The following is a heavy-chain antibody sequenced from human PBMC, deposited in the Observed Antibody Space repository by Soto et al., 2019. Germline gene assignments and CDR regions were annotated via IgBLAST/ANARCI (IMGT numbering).Heavy chain of an antibody. V-gene: IGHV3-23*01. Sequence: GGSLRLSCAASGFTFSSYAMSWVRQAPGKGLEWVSAISGSGGSTYYADSVKGRFTISRDNSKNTLYLQMNSLRAEDTAVYYCAKEMGSPIYYCYGMDVWGQGTTVTVSS. J-gene: IGHJ6*02. D-gene: IGHD6-13*01. CDR2: ISGSGGST. CDR1: GFTFSSYA. CDR3: AKEMGSPIYYCYGMDV.